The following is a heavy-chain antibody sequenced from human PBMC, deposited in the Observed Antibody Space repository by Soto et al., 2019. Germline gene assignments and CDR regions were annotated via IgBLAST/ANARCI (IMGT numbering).Heavy chain of an antibody. J-gene: IGHJ4*02. D-gene: IGHD2-8*01. CDR1: GGSFSGYY. Sequence: QVQLQQWGAGLLKPSETLSLTCAVYGGSFSGYYWSWIRQPPGKGLEWIGEINHSGSTNYNPSLKSRVSISVHASKNHFSLKLSSVTAADTAGYYCARGGMVYALRYFDYWGQGTLVTVSS. CDR2: INHSGST. CDR3: ARGGMVYALRYFDY. V-gene: IGHV4-34*01.